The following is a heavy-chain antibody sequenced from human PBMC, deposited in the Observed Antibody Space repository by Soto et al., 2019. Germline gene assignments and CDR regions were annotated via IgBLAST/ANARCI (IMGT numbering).Heavy chain of an antibody. CDR2: IIPIFGTA. Sequence: SVKVSCKASGGTFSSYAISWVRQAPGQGLEWMGGIIPIFGTANYAQKFQGRVTITADKSTSTAYMELSSLRSEDTAVYYCARDSFTDKAMVTWAFDIWGQGTMVTVSS. CDR3: ARDSFTDKAMVTWAFDI. CDR1: GGTFSSYA. J-gene: IGHJ3*02. V-gene: IGHV1-69*06. D-gene: IGHD5-18*01.